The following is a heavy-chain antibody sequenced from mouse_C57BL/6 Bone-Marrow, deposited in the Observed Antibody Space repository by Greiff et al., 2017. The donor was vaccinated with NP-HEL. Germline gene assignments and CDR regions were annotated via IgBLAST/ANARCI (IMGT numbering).Heavy chain of an antibody. J-gene: IGHJ4*01. V-gene: IGHV1-66*01. CDR2: IYPGSGNT. Sequence: QVQLQQSGPELVKPGASVKISCKASGYSFTSYYIHWVKQRPGQGLEWIGWIYPGSGNTKYNEKFKGKATLTADTSSSTAYMQLSSLTSEDSAVYYCARAYYSNRYYAMDYWGQGTSVTVSS. D-gene: IGHD2-5*01. CDR1: GYSFTSYY. CDR3: ARAYYSNRYYAMDY.